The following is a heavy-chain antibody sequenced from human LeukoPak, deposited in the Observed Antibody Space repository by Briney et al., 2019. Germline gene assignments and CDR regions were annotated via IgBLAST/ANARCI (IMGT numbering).Heavy chain of an antibody. V-gene: IGHV4-34*01. CDR1: GGSFSGYY. J-gene: IGHJ6*02. CDR2: INHSGST. D-gene: IGHD6-19*01. CDR3: AREAGNVDYYYGMDV. Sequence: SETLSLTCAVYGGSFSGYYWSWIRQPPGKGLEWIGEINHSGSTNYNPSLKSRVTISVDTSKNQFSLKLSSVTAADTAVYYCAREAGNVDYYYGMDVWGQGTTVTVSS.